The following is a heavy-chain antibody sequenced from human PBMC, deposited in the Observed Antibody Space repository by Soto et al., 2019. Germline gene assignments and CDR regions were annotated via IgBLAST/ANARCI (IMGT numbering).Heavy chain of an antibody. CDR2: INYNGNT. D-gene: IGHD3-22*01. V-gene: IGHV4-59*08. CDR3: AGGGSIVVATRRLMDV. CDR1: GASISSHY. Sequence: PSETLSLTCTVSGASISSHYWSWIRQAPGKGLEWIANINYNGNTNYNPSPKSRVTISVDTSKNQFSLTVISVTAADTAVYYCAGGGSIVVATRRLMDVWGRGTTVTVSS. J-gene: IGHJ6*03.